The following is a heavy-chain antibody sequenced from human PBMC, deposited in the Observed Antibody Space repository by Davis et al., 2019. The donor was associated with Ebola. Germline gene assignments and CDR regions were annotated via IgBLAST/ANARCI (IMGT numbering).Heavy chain of an antibody. CDR2: ISSSSSYI. V-gene: IGHV3-21*01. J-gene: IGHJ4*02. Sequence: GESLKISCAASGFTFSSYSMNWVRQAPGKGLEWVSSISSSSSYIYYADSVKGRFTISRDNAKNSLYLQMNSLRAEDTAVYYCARDTMEDIVVVVAAYYFDYWGQGTLVTVSS. CDR3: ARDTMEDIVVVVAAYYFDY. CDR1: GFTFSSYS. D-gene: IGHD2-15*01.